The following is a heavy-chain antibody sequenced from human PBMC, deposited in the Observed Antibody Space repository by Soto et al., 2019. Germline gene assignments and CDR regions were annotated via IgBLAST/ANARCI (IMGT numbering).Heavy chain of an antibody. V-gene: IGHV3-23*01. CDR1: GFIFENFG. Sequence: GGSLRLSCAASGFIFENFGMSWVRQAPGKGLEWISSISGSGFKKYYADSVKGRFTISRDNSKSTVYLELNSLSAEDTAVYHCAKNQGVELVPLATVDWFDPWGQGSVVTVSS. CDR2: ISGSGFKK. D-gene: IGHD1-26*01. J-gene: IGHJ5*02. CDR3: AKNQGVELVPLATVDWFDP.